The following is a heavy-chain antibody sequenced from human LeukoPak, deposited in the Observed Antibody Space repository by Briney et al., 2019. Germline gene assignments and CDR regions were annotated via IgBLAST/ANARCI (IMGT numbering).Heavy chain of an antibody. CDR3: ARDYPTSGIVTLFDY. CDR2: ITTSGAST. V-gene: IGHV3-23*01. D-gene: IGHD1-1*01. Sequence: GGSLRLSYASSGFTFNYYAMTWVRQAPGKGLEWVSSITTSGASTCYADSVKGRFTISRDNSKNSLYLQMTSLRAEDTAVYYCARDYPTSGIVTLFDYWGQGTRVTVSS. CDR1: GFTFNYYA. J-gene: IGHJ4*02.